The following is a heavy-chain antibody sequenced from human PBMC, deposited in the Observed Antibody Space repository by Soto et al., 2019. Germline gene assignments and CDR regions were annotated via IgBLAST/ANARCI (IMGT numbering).Heavy chain of an antibody. CDR1: GGSISSSSYY. D-gene: IGHD2-15*01. Sequence: QLQLQESGPGLVKPSETLSLTCAVSGGSISSSSYYWGWVRQPPGKGLEWIGSIYYSGSTYYNPSLKSRFTIVGDTAKNQFSLERSSVTAADTAVYYCASLQGVVAAALFDYWGQGTLVTVSS. CDR2: IYYSGST. V-gene: IGHV4-39*01. J-gene: IGHJ4*02. CDR3: ASLQGVVAAALFDY.